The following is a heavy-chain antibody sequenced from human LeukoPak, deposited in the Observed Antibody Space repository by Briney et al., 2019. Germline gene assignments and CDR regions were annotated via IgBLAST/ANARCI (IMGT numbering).Heavy chain of an antibody. CDR2: ISAYNGNT. J-gene: IGHJ6*03. CDR3: ARSATRLLAGIYYYYYYMDV. D-gene: IGHD6-19*01. Sequence: ASVKVSCKASGYTFTGYGISWVRQAPGQGLEWTGWISAYNGNTNYAQKLQGRVTMTTDTSTSTAYMELRSLRSDDTAVYYCARSATRLLAGIYYYYYYMDVWGKGTTVTISS. CDR1: GYTFTGYG. V-gene: IGHV1-18*01.